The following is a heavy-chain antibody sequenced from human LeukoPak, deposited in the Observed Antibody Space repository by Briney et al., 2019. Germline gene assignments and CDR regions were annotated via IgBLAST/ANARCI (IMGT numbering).Heavy chain of an antibody. CDR1: GFIFGSYS. CDR3: ARFILYHGAFDI. V-gene: IGHV3-7*01. CDR2: IRDDGSAK. Sequence: GGSLRLSCVASGFIFGSYSMTWVRQAPGKGLEWVASIRDDGSAKFYVDSVKGRFTISRDNAKNSLDLQLNSLRAEDTAVYYCARFILYHGAFDIWGQGTMVTVSS. D-gene: IGHD2-8*01. J-gene: IGHJ3*02.